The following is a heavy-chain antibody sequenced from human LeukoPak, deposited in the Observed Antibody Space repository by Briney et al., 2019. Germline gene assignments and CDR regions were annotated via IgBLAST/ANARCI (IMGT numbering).Heavy chain of an antibody. Sequence: PGGSLRLSCAASGFTFSSYAMSWVRQAPGKGLEWVSAISGSRGSTYYADSVKGRFTISRDNSKNTLYPQMNSLRAEDTAVYYCAKENGITMVREPDAFDIWGQGTMVTVSS. D-gene: IGHD3-10*01. CDR2: ISGSRGST. CDR1: GFTFSSYA. V-gene: IGHV3-23*01. J-gene: IGHJ3*02. CDR3: AKENGITMVREPDAFDI.